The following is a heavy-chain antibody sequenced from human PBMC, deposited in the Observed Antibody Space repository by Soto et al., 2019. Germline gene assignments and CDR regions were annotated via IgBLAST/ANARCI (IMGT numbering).Heavy chain of an antibody. Sequence: GGSLRLSCAASGFTFSRYEMNWVRQAPGKGLEWVSYIGSSGSGIYYADFVKGRFTISRDNAEKSLYLQMNSLRAEDTAVYYCARDSTDSGSLDYWGQGTLVTVSS. CDR3: ARDSTDSGSLDY. CDR1: GFTFSRYE. J-gene: IGHJ4*02. D-gene: IGHD1-26*01. CDR2: IGSSGSGI. V-gene: IGHV3-48*03.